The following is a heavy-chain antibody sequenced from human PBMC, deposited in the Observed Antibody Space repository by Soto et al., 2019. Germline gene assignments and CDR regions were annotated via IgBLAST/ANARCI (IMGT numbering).Heavy chain of an antibody. J-gene: IGHJ4*02. D-gene: IGHD3-10*01. CDR2: ISGSGGST. Sequence: EVQLLESGGGLVQPGGSLRLSCAASGFTFSSYAMSWVRQAPGKGLEWVSAISGSGGSTYYADSVKGRFTISRDNSNNTLYLHMNSLRAEDTAVYYCASLLLWFWEFSCWGQGTLVTVSS. CDR1: GFTFSSYA. CDR3: ASLLLWFWEFSC. V-gene: IGHV3-23*01.